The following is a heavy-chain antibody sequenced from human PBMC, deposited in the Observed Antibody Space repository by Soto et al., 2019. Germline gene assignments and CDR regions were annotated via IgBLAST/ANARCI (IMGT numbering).Heavy chain of an antibody. Sequence: PSETLSLTCTVSGGSVSSGSYYWSWIRQPPGKGLEWIGYIYYSGSTNYNPSLKSRVTISVDTSKNQFSLKLSSATAADTAVYYCARERGDDAFDIWGQGTMVTVSS. CDR3: ARERGDDAFDI. CDR1: GGSVSSGSYY. J-gene: IGHJ3*02. D-gene: IGHD3-10*01. V-gene: IGHV4-61*01. CDR2: IYYSGST.